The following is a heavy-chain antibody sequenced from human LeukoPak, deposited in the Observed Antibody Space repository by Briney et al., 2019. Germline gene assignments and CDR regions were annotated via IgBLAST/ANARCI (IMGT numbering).Heavy chain of an antibody. CDR1: GFTFSIYT. D-gene: IGHD4/OR15-4a*01. Sequence: GGSLRLSCVASGFTFSIYTMSWVRRAPGKGLEWVSSITSSSSSIYSADSVKGRLTISRDNAKNSLYLEMNGLRDEDTAVYYCARDLAWGAYWGQGTLVTVSS. CDR3: ARDLAWGAY. J-gene: IGHJ4*02. CDR2: ITSSSSSI. V-gene: IGHV3-21*01.